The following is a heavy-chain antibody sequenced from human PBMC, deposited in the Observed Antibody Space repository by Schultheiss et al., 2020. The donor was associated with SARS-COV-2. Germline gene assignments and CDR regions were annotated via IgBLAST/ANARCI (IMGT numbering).Heavy chain of an antibody. J-gene: IGHJ4*02. V-gene: IGHV4-30-2*01. CDR2: IYHSGST. CDR3: ARVGTVAGTGTFDY. D-gene: IGHD6-19*01. Sequence: SETLSLTCAVSGGSISSGGYSWSWIRQPPGKGLEWIGYIYHSGSTNYNPSLKSRVTISVDTSKNQFSLKLSSVTAADTAVYYCARVGTVAGTGTFDYWGQGTLVTVSS. CDR1: GGSISSGGYS.